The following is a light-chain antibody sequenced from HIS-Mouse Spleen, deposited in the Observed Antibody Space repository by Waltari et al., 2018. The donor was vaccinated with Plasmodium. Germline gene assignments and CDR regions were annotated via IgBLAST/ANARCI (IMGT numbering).Light chain of an antibody. V-gene: IGLV3-1*01. CDR3: QAWDSSTAWV. J-gene: IGLJ2*01. CDR2: QAS. Sequence: SYELTQPPSVSVSPGQTASITCSGDKLGDKYACWYQQKPGQSPVLVIYQASKRPSGIPERFSGSNSGTTATLSIRGTHAMDEADYYCQAWDSSTAWVFGGGTKLPVL. CDR1: KLGDKY.